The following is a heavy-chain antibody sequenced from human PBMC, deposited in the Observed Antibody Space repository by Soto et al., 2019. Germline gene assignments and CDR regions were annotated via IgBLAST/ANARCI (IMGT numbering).Heavy chain of an antibody. CDR1: GYTFTSYD. CDR2: MHPNSGNT. D-gene: IGHD2-2*01. V-gene: IGHV1-8*01. CDR3: ARGDIVVVPAAISEGFDY. Sequence: QVQLVQSGAAVKKPGASVKVSCKASGYTFTSYDINWVRQATGQGLEWMGWMHPNSGNTGYAQKFQGRVPMTRNTSMSTAYMELSSLRSEDTAVDYCARGDIVVVPAAISEGFDYWGQGTLVTVSS. J-gene: IGHJ4*02.